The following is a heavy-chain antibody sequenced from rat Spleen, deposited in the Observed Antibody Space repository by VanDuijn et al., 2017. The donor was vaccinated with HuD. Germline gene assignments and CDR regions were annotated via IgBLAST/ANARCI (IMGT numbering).Heavy chain of an antibody. CDR3: ARDVMEASDY. J-gene: IGHJ2*01. D-gene: IGHD1-11*01. V-gene: IGHV5-31*01. CDR1: GFTFNVYW. CDR2: ITNTGDTT. Sequence: EVQLMESGGGLVQPGKSLKLSCVASGFTFNVYWMAWIRQAPGKGLEWVASITNTGDTTYYSDSVKGRFTISRDNAISTLYLQVDSLRSEDTATYYCARDVMEASDYWGQGVMVTVSS.